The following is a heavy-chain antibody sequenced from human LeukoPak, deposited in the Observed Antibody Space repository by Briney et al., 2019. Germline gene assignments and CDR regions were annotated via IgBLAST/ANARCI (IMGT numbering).Heavy chain of an antibody. D-gene: IGHD3-10*01. Sequence: TGESLKISCKGFGYSFTSYWIGWVRQMPGKGLEWMVIIYPGDSDTRYSPSFQGQVTISADKSISTAYLQWSSLKASDTTMYYCARYYYGSGSYYNFDYWGQGTLVTVSS. V-gene: IGHV5-51*01. CDR2: IYPGDSDT. J-gene: IGHJ4*02. CDR1: GYSFTSYW. CDR3: ARYYYGSGSYYNFDY.